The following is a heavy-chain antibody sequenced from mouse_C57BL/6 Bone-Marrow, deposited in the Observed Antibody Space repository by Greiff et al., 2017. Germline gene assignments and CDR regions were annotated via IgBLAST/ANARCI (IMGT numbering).Heavy chain of an antibody. CDR2: IYPRSGNT. CDR1: GYTFTSYG. Sequence: VQRVESGAELARPGASVTLSCKASGYTFTSYGLCWVKQRTGQGLEWIGEIYPRSGNTYYNEKFKGKATLTADKSSSTAYMELRSLTSEDSAVYFCARVALLLFDYWGQGTTLTVSS. D-gene: IGHD1-2*01. J-gene: IGHJ2*01. CDR3: ARVALLLFDY. V-gene: IGHV1-81*01.